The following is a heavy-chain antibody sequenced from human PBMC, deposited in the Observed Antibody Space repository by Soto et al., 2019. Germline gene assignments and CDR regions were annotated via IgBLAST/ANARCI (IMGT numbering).Heavy chain of an antibody. Sequence: GGSLRLSCAASGFTVSSNYMSWVRQAPGKGLEWISIIYSAGNTYYADSVKVRFTISRDNSKNTLYLQMNSLGAEDTAVYYCARDFVVGGPTINYYYGMDVWGQGT. V-gene: IGHV3-66*01. CDR1: GFTVSSNY. D-gene: IGHD1-26*01. J-gene: IGHJ6*02. CDR2: IYSAGNT. CDR3: ARDFVVGGPTINYYYGMDV.